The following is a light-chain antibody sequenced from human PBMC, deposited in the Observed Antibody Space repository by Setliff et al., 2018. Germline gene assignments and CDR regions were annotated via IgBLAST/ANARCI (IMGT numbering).Light chain of an antibody. J-gene: IGLJ1*01. CDR1: SSDVGGYNY. CDR2: DVS. CDR3: SSYTSSSASYV. V-gene: IGLV2-14*03. Sequence: QSVLTQPASVSGSPGQSITISCTGTSSDVGGYNYVSWYQQHPGKAPKLMIYDVSNRPSGVSNRFSGSKSGNTASLTISGLQAEDETDYYYSSYTSSSASYVFGTGTRAPS.